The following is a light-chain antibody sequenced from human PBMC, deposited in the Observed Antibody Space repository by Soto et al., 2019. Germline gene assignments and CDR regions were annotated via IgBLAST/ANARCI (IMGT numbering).Light chain of an antibody. CDR1: QSIGLA. V-gene: IGKV3-11*01. CDR3: QQRTDRTPWT. J-gene: IGKJ1*01. Sequence: EIVLTQSPATLSLSPGEIATLSCRASQSIGLAIAWYQHKPGQAPMLLIFDASQRATGIPARFRGSGSGTDFTLSTSSLEPEDFAVYYCQQRTDRTPWTFGQGTKVESK. CDR2: DAS.